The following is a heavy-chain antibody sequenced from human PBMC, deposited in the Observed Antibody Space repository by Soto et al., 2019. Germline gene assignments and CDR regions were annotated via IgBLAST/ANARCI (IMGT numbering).Heavy chain of an antibody. D-gene: IGHD2-2*01. CDR3: ARGGDIVVVPAALDYYYMDD. CDR1: GYTFTSYG. CDR2: ISAYNGNT. Sequence: QVQLVQSGAEVKKPGASVKVSCKASGYTFTSYGISWVRQAPGHGLEWMGWISAYNGNTNYAQNLQGRVTMTTATSTSRAYMELRSLRSDDTAVYYCARGGDIVVVPAALDYYYMDDWGKGTTVTVSS. V-gene: IGHV1-18*01. J-gene: IGHJ6*03.